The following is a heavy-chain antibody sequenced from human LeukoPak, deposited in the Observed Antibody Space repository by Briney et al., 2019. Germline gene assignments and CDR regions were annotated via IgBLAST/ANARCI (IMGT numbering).Heavy chain of an antibody. CDR2: IYYSEST. Sequence: KPSETLSLTCTASGGSISSSFWSWIRQPPGKGLEYIGYIYYSESTNYSPSLKSRATISVDTSRNQVSLRLSSVTAADTAVYYCASVRVGASKLAEYIEYWGQGTLVTVSA. J-gene: IGHJ1*01. V-gene: IGHV4-59*01. CDR1: GGSISSSF. CDR3: ASVRVGASKLAEYIEY. D-gene: IGHD1-26*01.